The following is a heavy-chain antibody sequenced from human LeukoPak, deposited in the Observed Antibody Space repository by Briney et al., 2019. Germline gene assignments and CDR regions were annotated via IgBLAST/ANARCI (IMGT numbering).Heavy chain of an antibody. CDR2: IRYDGSNK. J-gene: IGHJ4*02. CDR3: AKGMLATFDY. D-gene: IGHD5-24*01. CDR1: GFTFSSYG. V-gene: IGHV3-30*02. Sequence: SGGSLRLSCAASGFTFSSYGMHWGRQAPGKGLGWLAFIRYDGSNKYYADSVKGRFTISRDNSKITLYLQMNSLRAEDTAVYYCAKGMLATFDYWGQGTLVTVSS.